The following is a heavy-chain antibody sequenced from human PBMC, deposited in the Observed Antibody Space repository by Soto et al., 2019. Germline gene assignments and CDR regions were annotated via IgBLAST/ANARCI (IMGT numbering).Heavy chain of an antibody. V-gene: IGHV3-33*01. J-gene: IGHJ6*02. CDR3: ARGDKRPSIADYYYYYGMDV. D-gene: IGHD6-6*01. Sequence: GGSLRLSCAASGRTFISYGMRWVRQAPGKGLEWVAVIWYDGSNKYYADSVKGRFTISRDNSKNTLYLQMNSLRAEDTAVYYCARGDKRPSIADYYYYYGMDVWGQGTTVTVSS. CDR2: IWYDGSNK. CDR1: GRTFISYG.